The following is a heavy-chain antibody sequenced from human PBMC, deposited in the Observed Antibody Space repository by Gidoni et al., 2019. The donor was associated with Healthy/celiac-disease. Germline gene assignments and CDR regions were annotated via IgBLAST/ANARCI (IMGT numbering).Heavy chain of an antibody. Sequence: EVQLVESGGGLVTPGGSLRLSCAASGFTFSRHSMNWVRQAPGKGLEWVSSISSSSSYIYYADSVKGRFTIARDNAKNSLYLQMNSLRAEDTAVYYCAREPSTWTTQIPGMDVWGKGTTVTVSS. J-gene: IGHJ6*03. D-gene: IGHD4-4*01. V-gene: IGHV3-21*01. CDR1: GFTFSRHS. CDR3: AREPSTWTTQIPGMDV. CDR2: ISSSSSYI.